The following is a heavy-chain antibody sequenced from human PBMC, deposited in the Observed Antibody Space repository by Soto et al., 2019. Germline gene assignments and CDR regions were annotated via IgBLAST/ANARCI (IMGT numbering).Heavy chain of an antibody. Sequence: EVHLVESGGGLVQPGGSLRLSCAASGFTFNTHWMHWVRQAPGKGRVWVSRINSDGSATSPAESVKGRFTISRDNAKNTLYLHMNRLRAEDSAVYYCSIGWVEGLSRQPPSDFWGQGTLVTVSS. V-gene: IGHV3-74*01. CDR3: SIGWVEGLSRQPPSDF. J-gene: IGHJ4*02. D-gene: IGHD3-3*01. CDR2: INSDGSAT. CDR1: GFTFNTHW.